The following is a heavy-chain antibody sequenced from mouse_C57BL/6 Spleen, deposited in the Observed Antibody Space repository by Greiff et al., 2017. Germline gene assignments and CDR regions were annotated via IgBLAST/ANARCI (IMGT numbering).Heavy chain of an antibody. J-gene: IGHJ3*01. CDR3: ARRTAQAKFAY. CDR1: GYTFTGYW. CDR2: LFPGSGST. V-gene: IGHV1-9*01. Sequence: VQLQQSGAELMKPGASVKLSCKATGYTFTGYWIEWVKQRPGHGLEWIGELFPGSGSTNYNEKFKGKATFTADPSSNTAYMQLSILTTEDSAIYYCARRTAQAKFAYWGQGTLVTVSA. D-gene: IGHD3-2*02.